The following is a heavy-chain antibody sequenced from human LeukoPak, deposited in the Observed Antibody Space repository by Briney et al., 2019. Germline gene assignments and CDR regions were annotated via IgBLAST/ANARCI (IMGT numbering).Heavy chain of an antibody. J-gene: IGHJ4*02. V-gene: IGHV3-53*01. CDR1: GFTFSDYY. D-gene: IGHD5-24*01. Sequence: GGSLRLSCAASGFTFSDYYMSWVRQAPGKGLEWVSVIYSGGSTYYADSVKGRFTISRDNSKNTLYLQMNSLRAEDTAVYYCARDYHGYNAFVYWGQGTLVTVSS. CDR2: IYSGGST. CDR3: ARDYHGYNAFVY.